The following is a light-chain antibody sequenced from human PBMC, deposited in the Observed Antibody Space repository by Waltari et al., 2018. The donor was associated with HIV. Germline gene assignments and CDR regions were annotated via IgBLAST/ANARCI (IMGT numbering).Light chain of an antibody. Sequence: EVIQPPSVSVSPGQTATITCSGDKLGHNSVSWYQRKPGQPPILLIFDNDKRPLGTPERFSGSFSGNTATLTISVTQSIDDSDYYCQAWDNTTVVFGGGTKLAVL. V-gene: IGLV3-1*01. CDR2: DND. CDR1: KLGHNS. J-gene: IGLJ2*01. CDR3: QAWDNTTVV.